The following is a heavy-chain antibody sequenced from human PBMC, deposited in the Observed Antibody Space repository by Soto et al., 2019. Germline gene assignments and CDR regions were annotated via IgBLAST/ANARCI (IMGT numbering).Heavy chain of an antibody. CDR2: MSYDGSNE. Sequence: QVQLVESGGGVVQPGRSLRLSCAASGFTFSHYAMHWVRQAPGKGLEWVALMSYDGSNEYYADSVKGRFTISRDNSKNPLYLQMNRLRAEDTAVYYCAKDGSHNFDYWGQGTLVTVSS. CDR1: GFTFSHYA. J-gene: IGHJ4*02. CDR3: AKDGSHNFDY. V-gene: IGHV3-30*18. D-gene: IGHD1-26*01.